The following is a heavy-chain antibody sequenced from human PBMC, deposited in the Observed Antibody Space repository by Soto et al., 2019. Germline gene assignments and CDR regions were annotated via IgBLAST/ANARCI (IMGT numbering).Heavy chain of an antibody. CDR2: IYYSGST. J-gene: IGHJ6*02. Sequence: SETLSLTCTVSGGSISSSSYYWGWIRQPPGKGLEWIGSIYYSGSTYYNPSLKSRVTISVDTSKNQFSLKLSSVTAADTAVYYCARQDDISTGYYYGMDVWGQGTTVTVSS. D-gene: IGHD3-9*01. CDR1: GGSISSSSYY. CDR3: ARQDDISTGYYYGMDV. V-gene: IGHV4-39*07.